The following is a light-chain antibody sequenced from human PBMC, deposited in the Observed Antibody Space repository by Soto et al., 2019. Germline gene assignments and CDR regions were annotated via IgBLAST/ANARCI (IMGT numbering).Light chain of an antibody. CDR1: QSLTSN. Sequence: EIILTQSPATLYVSPGERATLSCRASQSLTSNLAWYQKRPGQAPRLLIYDTSTRATDIPARFSGSGSGTEFTLTIASLQSEDFAVYYCQQYNHWPRMLSFGGGTRV. V-gene: IGKV3-15*01. J-gene: IGKJ4*01. CDR3: QQYNHWPRMLS. CDR2: DTS.